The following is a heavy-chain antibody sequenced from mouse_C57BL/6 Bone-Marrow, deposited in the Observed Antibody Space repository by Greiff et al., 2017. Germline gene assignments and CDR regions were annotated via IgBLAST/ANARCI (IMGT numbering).Heavy chain of an antibody. Sequence: QVQLQQSGAELVMPGASVKLSCKASGYTFTSYWMHWVKQRPGQGLEWIGEIDPSDSYTNYNQKFKGKSTLTVDKSSSTAYMQLSSLTSEDSAVYYCAGGWFAYWGQGTLVTVSA. J-gene: IGHJ3*01. V-gene: IGHV1-69*01. CDR3: AGGWFAY. CDR2: IDPSDSYT. CDR1: GYTFTSYW.